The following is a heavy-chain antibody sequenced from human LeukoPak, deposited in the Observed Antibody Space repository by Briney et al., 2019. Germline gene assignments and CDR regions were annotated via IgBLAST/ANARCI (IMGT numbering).Heavy chain of an antibody. V-gene: IGHV3-9*01. J-gene: IGHJ4*02. Sequence: GGSLGLSCAGSGFIFNNYAMHWVRQPPGKGLEWVSGISWNSGSIDHADSVKGRFTISRDNAKNSLYLQMNSLRAEDTALYYCAKAGYSLYYFDYWGQGTLVTVSS. CDR2: ISWNSGSI. CDR1: GFIFNNYA. CDR3: AKAGYSLYYFDY. D-gene: IGHD1-1*01.